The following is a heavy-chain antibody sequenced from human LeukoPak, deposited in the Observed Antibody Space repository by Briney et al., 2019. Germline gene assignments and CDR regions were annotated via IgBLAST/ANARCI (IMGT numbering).Heavy chain of an antibody. CDR3: ARLTVRGYYDSSGYPSDAFDI. J-gene: IGHJ3*02. V-gene: IGHV5-51*01. Sequence: GESLKISCKGSGYSFTSYWIGWVRQMPGRGLEWMGIIYPGDSDTRYSPSFQGQVTISADKSISTAYLQWSSLKASDTAMYYCARLTVRGYYDSSGYPSDAFDIWGQGTMVTVSS. D-gene: IGHD3-22*01. CDR2: IYPGDSDT. CDR1: GYSFTSYW.